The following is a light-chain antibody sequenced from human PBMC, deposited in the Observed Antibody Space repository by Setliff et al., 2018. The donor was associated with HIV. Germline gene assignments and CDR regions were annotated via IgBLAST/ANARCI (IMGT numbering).Light chain of an antibody. J-gene: IGLJ3*02. CDR1: GGSIASDF. V-gene: IGLV6-57*01. CDR2: ENK. CDR3: QSYDDDIRGV. Sequence: TQPHSVSASPGKTVTISCTRSGGSIASDFVQWFQQRPGNPPTTLIYENKERPSGVPDRFSGSIDSSSNSASLTVSGLKTEDEADYYCQSYDDDIRGVFGGGTKVTVL.